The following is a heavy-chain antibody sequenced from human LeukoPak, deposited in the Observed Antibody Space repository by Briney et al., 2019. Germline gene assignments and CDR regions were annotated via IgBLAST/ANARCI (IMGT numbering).Heavy chain of an antibody. D-gene: IGHD4-23*01. Sequence: SETLSLTCAVSGGSISSSSYCWGWIRQPPGKGLEWIASIYHSGNTYYNPSLKNRVTISVDTSKNHFSLMLSSVTAADTAVYHCARHVPHENGDKRGFEHWGQGTLVTVSS. CDR3: ARHVPHENGDKRGFEH. J-gene: IGHJ4*02. V-gene: IGHV4-39*01. CDR2: IYHSGNT. CDR1: GGSISSSSYC.